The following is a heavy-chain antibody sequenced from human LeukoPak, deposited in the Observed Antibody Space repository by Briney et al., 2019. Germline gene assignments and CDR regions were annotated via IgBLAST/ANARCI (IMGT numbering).Heavy chain of an antibody. J-gene: IGHJ5*02. CDR2: IYYSGST. Sequence: PSETLSLTCTVSGGSISSYYWSWIRQPPGKGLEWIGYIYYSGSTNYNPSLKSRVIISVDTSKNQFSLKLTSVTAADTAVYYCARNHNWNYAAWGQGTLVTVSS. CDR1: GGSISSYY. D-gene: IGHD1-7*01. V-gene: IGHV4-59*01. CDR3: ARNHNWNYAA.